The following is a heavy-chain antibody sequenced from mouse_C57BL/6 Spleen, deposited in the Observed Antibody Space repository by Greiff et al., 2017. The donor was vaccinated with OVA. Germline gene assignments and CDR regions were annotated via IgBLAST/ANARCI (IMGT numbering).Heavy chain of an antibody. CDR2: IYPGDGDT. V-gene: IGHV1-80*01. CDR1: GYAFSSYW. Sequence: VKLMESGAELVKPGASVKISCKASGYAFSSYWMNWVKQRPGKGLEWIGQIYPGDGDTNYNGKFKGKATLTADKSSSTAYMQLSSLTSEDSAVYFCARRLSTYTGFAYWGQGTLVTVSA. D-gene: IGHD2-1*01. CDR3: ARRLSTYTGFAY. J-gene: IGHJ3*01.